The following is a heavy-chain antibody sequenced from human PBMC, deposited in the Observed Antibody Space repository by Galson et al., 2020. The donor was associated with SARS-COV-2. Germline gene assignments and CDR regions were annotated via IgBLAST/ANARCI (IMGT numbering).Heavy chain of an antibody. Sequence: ASVKVSCKASGYTFTGYYMHWVRQAPGQGLEWMGWINPNSGGTNYAQKFQGRVTMTRDTSISTAYMELSRLRSDDTAVYYCARGGDLSYYYYYYYMDVWGKGTTVTISS. D-gene: IGHD2-21*02. J-gene: IGHJ6*03. CDR3: ARGGDLSYYYYYYYMDV. V-gene: IGHV1-2*02. CDR2: INPNSGGT. CDR1: GYTFTGYY.